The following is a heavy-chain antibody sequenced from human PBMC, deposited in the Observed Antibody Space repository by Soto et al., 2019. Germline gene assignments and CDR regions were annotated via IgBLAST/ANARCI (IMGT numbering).Heavy chain of an antibody. CDR2: IFSNDEK. J-gene: IGHJ4*02. CDR3: ARTRCGGDCYAFDY. D-gene: IGHD2-21*02. Sequence: QVTLKASGPVLVKPTETLTLTCTVPGFSLSNARMGVSWIRQPPGKALEWLAHIFSNDEKSYSTSLNSRLTISLDTAKSRVVLTMTIMDPVDTATYYCARTRCGGDCYAFDYWGQGTLVSVSS. V-gene: IGHV2-26*01. CDR1: GFSLSNARMG.